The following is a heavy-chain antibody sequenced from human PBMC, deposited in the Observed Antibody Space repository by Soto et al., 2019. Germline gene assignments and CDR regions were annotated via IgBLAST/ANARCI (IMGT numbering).Heavy chain of an antibody. Sequence: QVQLQESGPGLVKPSETLSLTCTVSGGSISSYYWSWIRQPPGKGLEWIGYIYYSGSTNYNPSLKSRVTISVDTSKNQFSLKLSSVTAADTAVYYCARDMKRQWLAYFDYWGQGTLVTVSS. D-gene: IGHD6-19*01. J-gene: IGHJ4*02. CDR3: ARDMKRQWLAYFDY. CDR1: GGSISSYY. CDR2: IYYSGST. V-gene: IGHV4-59*01.